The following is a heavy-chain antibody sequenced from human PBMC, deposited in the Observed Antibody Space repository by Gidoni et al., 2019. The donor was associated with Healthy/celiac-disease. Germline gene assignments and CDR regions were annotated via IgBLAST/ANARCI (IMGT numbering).Heavy chain of an antibody. J-gene: IGHJ4*02. Sequence: QVQLQQWGAGLLKPSETLSLTCAVYVGSFSGYSWNWIRPPPGKGLEWIGEINHSGSTNYNPSLKSRVTISVDTSKNQFSLKLSSVTTAETAVYYCARAGRRYSGYDRVIDYWGQGTLVTVSS. CDR2: INHSGST. D-gene: IGHD5-12*01. V-gene: IGHV4-34*01. CDR3: ARAGRRYSGYDRVIDY. CDR1: VGSFSGYS.